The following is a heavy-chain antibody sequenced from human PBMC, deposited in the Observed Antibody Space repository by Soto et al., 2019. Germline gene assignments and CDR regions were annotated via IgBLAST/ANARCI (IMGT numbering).Heavy chain of an antibody. V-gene: IGHV1-3*01. CDR1: GYTFTGYA. J-gene: IGHJ6*02. CDR2: INAGNGNT. Sequence: ASVKVSCKASGYTFTGYAMHWVRQAPGQRLEWMGWINAGNGNTKYSQKFQGRVTITRDTSASTAYMELSSLRSEDTAVYYCARAYDILTGYYNPYYYGMDVWGQGTTVTVSS. D-gene: IGHD3-9*01. CDR3: ARAYDILTGYYNPYYYGMDV.